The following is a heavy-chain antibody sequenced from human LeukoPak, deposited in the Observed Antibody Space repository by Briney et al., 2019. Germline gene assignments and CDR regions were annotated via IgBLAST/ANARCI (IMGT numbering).Heavy chain of an antibody. D-gene: IGHD5-12*01. CDR1: GFTFSSYS. J-gene: IGHJ6*03. V-gene: IGHV3-48*04. Sequence: PGGSLRLSCAASGFTFSSYSMNWVRQAPGKGLEWVSYISSSSSTIYYADSVKGRFTISRDNAKNSLYLQMNSLRAEDTAVYYCARDQGGYDFYYYYYMDVWGRGTTVTVSS. CDR3: ARDQGGYDFYYYYYMDV. CDR2: ISSSSSTI.